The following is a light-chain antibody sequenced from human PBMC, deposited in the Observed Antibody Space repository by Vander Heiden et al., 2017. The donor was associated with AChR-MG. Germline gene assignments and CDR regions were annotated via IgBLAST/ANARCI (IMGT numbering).Light chain of an antibody. CDR3: QHECGSPLT. V-gene: IGKV3-20*01. CDR2: GAS. J-gene: IGKJ4*01. Sequence: EIVLTQSPGTLSLSPGERATLSCRASQSISSSYLAWYQQKPGQAPRLLIYGASSRATGLPDRFSGSGSGTDCTLTISRLEPEDFAMYYCQHECGSPLTFGGGTKVDIK. CDR1: QSISSSY.